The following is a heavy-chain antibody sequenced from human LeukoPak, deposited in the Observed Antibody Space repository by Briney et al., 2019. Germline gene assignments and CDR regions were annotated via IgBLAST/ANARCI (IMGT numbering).Heavy chain of an antibody. CDR3: ARVTGYDD. CDR1: GGSISSYY. D-gene: IGHD7-27*01. J-gene: IGHJ4*02. CDR2: IFYSGIT. V-gene: IGHV4-59*12. Sequence: SETLSLTRTVSGGSISSYYWNWIRQPPGKGLEWIGYIFYSGITNYNPSLKSRVTISVDTSKNQFSLKLNSVTAADTAIYYCARVTGYDDWGQGTLVTVSS.